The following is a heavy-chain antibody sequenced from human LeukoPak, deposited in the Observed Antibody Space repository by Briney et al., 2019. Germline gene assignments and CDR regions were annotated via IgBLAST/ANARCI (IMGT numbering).Heavy chain of an antibody. J-gene: IGHJ4*02. V-gene: IGHV1-46*01. CDR2: INPSGGST. CDR3: ARDDYGSGSLDY. Sequence: ASVKVSCEASGYTFTSYYMHWVRQAPGQGLEWMGMINPSGGSTSYAQKFQGRVTMTRDMSTSTVYMELSSLRSEDTAVYYCARDDYGSGSLDYWGQGTLVTVSS. CDR1: GYTFTSYY. D-gene: IGHD3-10*01.